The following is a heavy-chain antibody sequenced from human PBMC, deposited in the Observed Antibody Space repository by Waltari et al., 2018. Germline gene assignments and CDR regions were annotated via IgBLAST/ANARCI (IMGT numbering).Heavy chain of an antibody. J-gene: IGHJ3*02. CDR3: ARDPPQLADAFDI. Sequence: QVQLQESGPGLVKPSETLSLTCSVSGGSISSGSYYWTWLRQPAGKGLEWIGRIYTSGSTKHHPSRRSRLTISVDTSKNQFSLKLSSVTAADTAVYYCARDPPQLADAFDIWGQGTMVTVSS. V-gene: IGHV4-61*02. CDR2: IYTSGST. CDR1: GGSISSGSYY. D-gene: IGHD3-10*01.